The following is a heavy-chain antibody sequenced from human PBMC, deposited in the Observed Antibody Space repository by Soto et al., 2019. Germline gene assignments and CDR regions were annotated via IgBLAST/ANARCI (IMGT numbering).Heavy chain of an antibody. Sequence: EVQLVESGGGLVQPGRSLRLSCAASGFTFDDYAMHWVRQAPGKGLEWVSGISWNSGSIGYADSVKGRFTISRDNAKNSLYLQMNSLRAEDTALYYCAKSRKGIRYFAWLGAFDIWGQGTMVTVSS. CDR3: AKSRKGIRYFAWLGAFDI. D-gene: IGHD3-9*01. J-gene: IGHJ3*02. CDR1: GFTFDDYA. V-gene: IGHV3-9*01. CDR2: ISWNSGSI.